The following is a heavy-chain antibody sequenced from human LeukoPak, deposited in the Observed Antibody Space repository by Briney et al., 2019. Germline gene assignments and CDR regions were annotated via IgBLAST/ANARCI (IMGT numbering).Heavy chain of an antibody. V-gene: IGHV1-69*13. CDR3: ARDDSSATYDAFDI. CDR2: IIPIFGTA. D-gene: IGHD3-22*01. CDR1: GGTFSSYA. Sequence: ASVKVSXKASGGTFSSYAISWVRQAPGQGLEWMGGIIPIFGTANYAQKFQGRVTITADESTSTAYMELSSLRSEDTAVYYCARDDSSATYDAFDIWGQGTMVTVSS. J-gene: IGHJ3*02.